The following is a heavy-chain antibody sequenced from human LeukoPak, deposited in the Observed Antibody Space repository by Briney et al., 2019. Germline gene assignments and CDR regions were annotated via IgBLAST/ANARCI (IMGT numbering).Heavy chain of an antibody. CDR3: ASPYPREYRSTSSCYLNY. Sequence: PGESLKISCKGSGYSFTSYWIGWVRQMPGKGLEWMGIIYPGDSDTRYSPSFQGQVTMSADRSISTVYLQWSSLKASDTAMYYCASPYPREYRSTSSCYLNYWGQGTLVTVSS. CDR2: IYPGDSDT. J-gene: IGHJ4*02. CDR1: GYSFTSYW. D-gene: IGHD2-2*01. V-gene: IGHV5-51*01.